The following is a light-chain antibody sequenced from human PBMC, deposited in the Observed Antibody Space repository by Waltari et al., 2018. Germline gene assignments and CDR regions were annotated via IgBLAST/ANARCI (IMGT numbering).Light chain of an antibody. CDR3: QQSQGVPFT. CDR1: LSNDKA. J-gene: IGKJ2*01. CDR2: ASS. Sequence: DIQMTQSPSSLSASVGDRVTITCRASLSNDKALNWYQQKPGTAPKLLIYASSTLQSGVPSRFTGSGSGTHFTLTISSLQPEDIATYSCQQSQGVPFTFGQGTKVDIK. V-gene: IGKV1-39*01.